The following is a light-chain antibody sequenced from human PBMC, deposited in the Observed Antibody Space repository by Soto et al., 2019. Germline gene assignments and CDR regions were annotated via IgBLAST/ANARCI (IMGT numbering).Light chain of an antibody. V-gene: IGLV2-14*01. CDR1: SSDVGGYNY. Sequence: QSALTQPASVSGSPGQSITISCTGTSSDVGGYNYVSWYQQHPGKAPKLMIYDVSNRPSGVSNRFSGSKSGTTASLTISGLQAEDEADYYCSSYSSTGTLRVFGGGTQLTVL. J-gene: IGLJ2*01. CDR2: DVS. CDR3: SSYSSTGTLRV.